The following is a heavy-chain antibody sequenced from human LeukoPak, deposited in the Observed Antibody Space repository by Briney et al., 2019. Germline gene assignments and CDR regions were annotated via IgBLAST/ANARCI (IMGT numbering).Heavy chain of an antibody. J-gene: IGHJ4*02. CDR1: GYTFTSYD. V-gene: IGHV1-8*03. CDR2: MNPHSGNT. CDR3: ARDGAAAFLDY. D-gene: IGHD2-2*01. Sequence: ASVKVSCTASGYTFTSYDINWVRQATGQGLEWMGWMNPHSGNTGYAQKFQGRVTITRNTSISTAYMELISLRSEDTAVYYCARDGAAAFLDYWGQGTQVTVSS.